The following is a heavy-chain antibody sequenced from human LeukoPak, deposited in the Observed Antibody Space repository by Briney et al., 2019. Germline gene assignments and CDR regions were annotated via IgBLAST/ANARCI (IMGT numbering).Heavy chain of an antibody. D-gene: IGHD2-2*01. CDR3: AGAIWPSSTSCYGY. J-gene: IGHJ4*02. Sequence: SVKVSCKASGGTFSSYAISWVRQAPGQGLEWMGGIIPIFGTANYAQKFQGRVTITADKSTSTAYMELSSLRSEDTAVYYCAGAIWPSSTSCYGYWGQGTLVTVSS. CDR2: IIPIFGTA. V-gene: IGHV1-69*06. CDR1: GGTFSSYA.